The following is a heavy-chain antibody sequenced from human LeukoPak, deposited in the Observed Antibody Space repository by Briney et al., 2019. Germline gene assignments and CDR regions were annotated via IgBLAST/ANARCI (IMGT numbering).Heavy chain of an antibody. D-gene: IGHD3-9*01. Sequence: PGGSLRLSCAASGFTFSGSAMHWVRQASGKGLEWVGRIRSKANSYATAYAASVKGRFTISRDDSKNTAYLQMNSLKTEDTAVYYSTGRYFDWLPSNDAFDIWGQGTMVTVSS. V-gene: IGHV3-73*01. J-gene: IGHJ3*02. CDR1: GFTFSGSA. CDR2: IRSKANSYAT. CDR3: TGRYFDWLPSNDAFDI.